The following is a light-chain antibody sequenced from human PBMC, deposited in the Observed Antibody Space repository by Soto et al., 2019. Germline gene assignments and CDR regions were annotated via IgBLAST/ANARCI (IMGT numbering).Light chain of an antibody. CDR3: QEYDNWPPEGT. V-gene: IGKV3D-15*01. CDR2: DAS. CDR1: QSVSSY. Sequence: EIAVTQSPATLSLSPGERATLSCRASQSVSSYLAWYQQKPGQAPRLLIYDASNRATGIPARFSGSGSGTEFTLSINSLQSEDFAVYYCQEYDNWPPEGTFGQGTKVDI. J-gene: IGKJ1*01.